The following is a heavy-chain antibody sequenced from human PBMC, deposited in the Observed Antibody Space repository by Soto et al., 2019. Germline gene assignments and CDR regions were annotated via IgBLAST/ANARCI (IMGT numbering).Heavy chain of an antibody. CDR3: ASFPMTVNYFDY. D-gene: IGHD3-16*02. CDR2: ISSSSSYI. Sequence: EVQLVESGGGLVKPGGSLRLSCAASGFTFSSYSMNWVRQAPGKGLEWVSSISSSSSYIYYADSVKGRFTISRDNAKNSLYLQMNSLRAEDTAVYYCASFPMTVNYFDYWGQGTLVTVSS. V-gene: IGHV3-21*01. J-gene: IGHJ4*02. CDR1: GFTFSSYS.